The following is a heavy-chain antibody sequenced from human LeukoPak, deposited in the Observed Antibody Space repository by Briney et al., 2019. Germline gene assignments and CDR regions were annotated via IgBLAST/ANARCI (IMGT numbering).Heavy chain of an antibody. CDR1: GGSISSSSYY. V-gene: IGHV4-39*01. J-gene: IGHJ4*02. CDR3: ARHGGSRYCSSTSCYRVFDY. D-gene: IGHD2-2*01. Sequence: SETLSLTCTVSGGSISSSSYYWGWIRQPPGKGLEWIGSIYYSGSTYYNPSLKSRVTISVDTSKNQFSLKLSSVTAADTAVYYCARHGGSRYCSSTSCYRVFDYWGQGTLVTVSS. CDR2: IYYSGST.